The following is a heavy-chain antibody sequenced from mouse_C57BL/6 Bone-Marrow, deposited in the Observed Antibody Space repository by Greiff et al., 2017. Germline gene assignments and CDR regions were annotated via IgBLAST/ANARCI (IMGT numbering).Heavy chain of an antibody. CDR2: IDPGNGDT. Sequence: EVQLQQSGAELVRPGASVKLSCTASGFNIKDDYMHWVKQRPEQGLEWIGWIDPGNGDTEYASKFQGKATITADTSSNTAYLQLSSLTSEDTAVYYCTPYYYGSSPYYFDYWGQGTTLTVSS. V-gene: IGHV14-4*01. J-gene: IGHJ2*01. CDR1: GFNIKDDY. D-gene: IGHD1-1*01. CDR3: TPYYYGSSPYYFDY.